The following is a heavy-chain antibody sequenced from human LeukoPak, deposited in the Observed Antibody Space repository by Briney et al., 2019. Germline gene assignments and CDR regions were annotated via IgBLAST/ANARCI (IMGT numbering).Heavy chain of an antibody. CDR3: ARAMRGGYQPIDY. CDR2: ISGSGGST. Sequence: LPGGSLRLSCAASGFTFSSYALSWVRQAPGKGLEWVSAISGSGGSTYYADSVKGRFTISRDNAKNSLYLQMNSLRAEDTAVYYCARAMRGGYQPIDYWGQGTLVTVSS. CDR1: GFTFSSYA. V-gene: IGHV3-23*01. D-gene: IGHD3-16*02. J-gene: IGHJ4*02.